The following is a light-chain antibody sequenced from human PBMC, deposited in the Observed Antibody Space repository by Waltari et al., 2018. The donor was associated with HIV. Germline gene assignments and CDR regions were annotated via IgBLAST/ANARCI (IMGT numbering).Light chain of an antibody. J-gene: IGKJ1*01. CDR1: QGIRSW. CDR3: QQANSFPWT. V-gene: IGKV1-12*01. CDR2: AAS. Sequence: DIQMTQSPSPVSASVGARVSITCRASQGIRSWLAWYQQKPGKAPKLLIYAASSLQSGVPSRFSGSGSETDFTLTISSLQPEDSATYYCQQANSFPWTFGQGTKVEIK.